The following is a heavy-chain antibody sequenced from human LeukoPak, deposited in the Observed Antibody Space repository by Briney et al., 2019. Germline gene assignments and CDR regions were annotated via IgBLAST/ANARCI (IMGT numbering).Heavy chain of an antibody. D-gene: IGHD1-14*01. CDR3: AKETPNTGWFDP. CDR1: GHTFTTYY. J-gene: IGHJ5*02. V-gene: IGHV1-46*01. CDR2: INPSGDGT. Sequence: ASVKVSCKASGHTFTTYYVHLVRQAPGQGLEWMGVINPSGDGTNYPQRFEGRVTLTRDTSTSTVYMELSSLRSEDTAIYYCAKETPNTGWFDPWGQGTLVTVSS.